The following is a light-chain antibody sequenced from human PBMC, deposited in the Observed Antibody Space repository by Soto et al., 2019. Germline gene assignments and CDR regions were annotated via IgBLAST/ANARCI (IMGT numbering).Light chain of an antibody. CDR1: QSVSSY. Sequence: EIVMTQSPATLSGSPGERVTLSCRASQSVSSYVAWYQQKPGQAPNLLLYGASTRATGVPARFSGSGSGTEFTLTISSLQSEDFAVYYCQQYSSWLYTFGQRTKLHIK. J-gene: IGKJ2*01. V-gene: IGKV3-15*01. CDR3: QQYSSWLYT. CDR2: GAS.